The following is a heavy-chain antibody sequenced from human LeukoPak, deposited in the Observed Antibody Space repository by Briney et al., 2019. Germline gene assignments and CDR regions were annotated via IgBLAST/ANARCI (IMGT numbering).Heavy chain of an antibody. CDR2: IYHSGST. CDR3: ARDLSVAAGTGH. V-gene: IGHV4-59*12. J-gene: IGHJ4*02. CDR1: GGSISSYY. Sequence: SETLSLTCTVSGGSISSYYWSWIRQPPGKGLEWIGYIYHSGSTYYSPSLKSRVTISVDRSKNQFSLKLSSVTAADTAVYYCARDLSVAAGTGHWGQGTLVTVSS. D-gene: IGHD6-13*01.